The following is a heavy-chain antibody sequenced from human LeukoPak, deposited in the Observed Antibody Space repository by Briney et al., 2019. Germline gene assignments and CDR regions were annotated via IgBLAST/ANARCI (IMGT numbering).Heavy chain of an antibody. CDR3: SARRQSFNWFDP. D-gene: IGHD1-26*01. CDR2: IRSQGHGGTT. CDR1: GFTFGDYY. V-gene: IGHV3-49*03. Sequence: PGRSLRLSCTGSGFTFGDYYINWLRQAPGKGPEWVGFIRSQGHGGTTEYAASVKGRFTISRDDSKSIAYLQMNSLKTDDTALYYCSARRQSFNWFDPWGQGTLVTVSS. J-gene: IGHJ5*02.